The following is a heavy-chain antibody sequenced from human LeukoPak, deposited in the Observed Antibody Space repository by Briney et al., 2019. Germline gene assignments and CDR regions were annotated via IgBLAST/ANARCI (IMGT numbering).Heavy chain of an antibody. D-gene: IGHD3-22*01. CDR3: ARVGYKNGGADYFDY. CDR1: GFTFSSYP. J-gene: IGHJ4*02. Sequence: GSLRLSCAASGFTFSSYPMHWVRQAPGKGPEYVSAISGNGGSTYYADSVKGRFTISRDNSKNTVYLQMGSLRPEDMAVYYCARVGYKNGGADYFDYWGQGTLASVSS. CDR2: ISGNGGST. V-gene: IGHV3-64*02.